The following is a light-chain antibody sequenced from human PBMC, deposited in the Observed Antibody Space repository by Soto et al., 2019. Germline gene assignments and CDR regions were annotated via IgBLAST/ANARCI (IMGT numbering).Light chain of an antibody. Sequence: QSALTQPPSASGSPGQSVTISCTGTSSDVGGYNYVSWYQQHPGKAPKLMIDEVSKRPSVVPDRCSGAKSGNTASLTVSGLQAEDEADYYCSSYAGSNNVVFGGGTKLTVL. J-gene: IGLJ2*01. CDR1: SSDVGGYNY. CDR2: EVS. V-gene: IGLV2-8*01. CDR3: SSYAGSNNVV.